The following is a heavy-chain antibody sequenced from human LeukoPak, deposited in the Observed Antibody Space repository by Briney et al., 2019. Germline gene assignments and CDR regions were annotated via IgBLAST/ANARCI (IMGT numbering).Heavy chain of an antibody. CDR2: INSDGSST. V-gene: IGHV3-74*01. CDR3: ARDPQDYYGSGSVDY. Sequence: PGGSLRLSCAASGFTFSSYEMNWVRQAPGKGLVWVSRINSDGSSTSHADSVKGRFTISRDNAKNTLYLQMNSLRAEDTAVYYCARDPQDYYGSGSVDYWGQGTLVTVSS. CDR1: GFTFSSYE. D-gene: IGHD3-10*01. J-gene: IGHJ4*02.